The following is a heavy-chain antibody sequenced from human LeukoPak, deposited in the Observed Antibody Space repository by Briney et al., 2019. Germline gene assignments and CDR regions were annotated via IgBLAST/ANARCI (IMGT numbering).Heavy chain of an antibody. Sequence: GGSLRLSCAASGLTFSSYGMHWVRQAPGKGLEWVAVIWYDGSNKYYADSVKGRFTISRDNSKNTLYLQMYSLRAEDTAVYYCARDSPVFDAFDIWGQGTMVTVSS. V-gene: IGHV3-33*01. D-gene: IGHD1-20*01. CDR1: GLTFSSYG. CDR2: IWYDGSNK. CDR3: ARDSPVFDAFDI. J-gene: IGHJ3*02.